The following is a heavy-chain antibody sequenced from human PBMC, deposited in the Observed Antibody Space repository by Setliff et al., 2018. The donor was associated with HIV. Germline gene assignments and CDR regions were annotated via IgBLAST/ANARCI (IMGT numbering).Heavy chain of an antibody. J-gene: IGHJ6*02. V-gene: IGHV3-23*01. CDR2: ISGSGGST. D-gene: IGHD2-21*01. CDR3: ATLHLIYYCGMDV. CDR1: GFTFSSYA. Sequence: HPGGSLRLSCAASGFTFSSYAMSWVRQAPGKGLEWVSAISGSGGSTYYADSVKGRFTISRDNSKNTLYLQMNSLRAEDTAVYYCATLHLIYYCGMDVWGQGTTVTVSS.